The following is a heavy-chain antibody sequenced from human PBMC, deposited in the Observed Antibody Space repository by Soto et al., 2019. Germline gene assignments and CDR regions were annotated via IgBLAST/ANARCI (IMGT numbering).Heavy chain of an antibody. D-gene: IGHD5-18*01. V-gene: IGHV1-2*04. CDR3: ARESGYSYGLPGISYYYYYGMDV. CDR1: GYTFTGYY. Sequence: ASVKVSCKASGYTFTGYYMHWVRQAPGQGLEWMGWINPNSGGTNYAQKFQGWVTMTRDTSISTAYMELSRLRSDDTAVYYCARESGYSYGLPGISYYYYYGMDVWGQGTTVTVSS. CDR2: INPNSGGT. J-gene: IGHJ6*02.